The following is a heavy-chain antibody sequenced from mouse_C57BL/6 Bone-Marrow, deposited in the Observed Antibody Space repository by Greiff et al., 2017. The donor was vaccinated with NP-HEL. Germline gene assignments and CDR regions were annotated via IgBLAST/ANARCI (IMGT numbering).Heavy chain of an antibody. Sequence: EVQLQQSGPVLVKPGASVKMSCKASGYTFTDYYMNWVKQSHGKSLEWIGVINPYNGGTSYNQKFKGKATLTVDKSSSTAYMELNSLTSEDSAVYCCARRSGTWEGDYWGQGTTLTVSS. CDR1: GYTFTDYY. J-gene: IGHJ2*01. CDR3: ARRSGTWEGDY. V-gene: IGHV1-19*01. CDR2: INPYNGGT. D-gene: IGHD4-1*01.